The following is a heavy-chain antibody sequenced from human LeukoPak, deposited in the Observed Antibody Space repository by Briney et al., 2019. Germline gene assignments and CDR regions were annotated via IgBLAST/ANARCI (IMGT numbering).Heavy chain of an antibody. CDR2: IIPIFGTA. CDR3: ARVWDIAAAGHYYYGMDV. J-gene: IGHJ6*02. V-gene: IGHV1-69*01. CDR1: GGTFSSYA. D-gene: IGHD6-13*01. Sequence: SVKFSCQASGGTFSSYAISWVRQAPGQGLEWMGGIIPIFGTANYAQKFQGRVTITADESKSTAYMELSSLRSEDTAVYYCARVWDIAAAGHYYYGMDVWGQGTTVTVSS.